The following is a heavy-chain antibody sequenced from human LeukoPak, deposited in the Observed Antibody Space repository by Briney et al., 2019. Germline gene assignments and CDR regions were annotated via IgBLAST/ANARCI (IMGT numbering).Heavy chain of an antibody. D-gene: IGHD2-21*02. J-gene: IGHJ4*02. CDR3: ARGGSTDSIHSCGGNCYFLDY. V-gene: IGHV1-2*02. CDR2: INPNSGGT. Sequence: ASVKVSCKASGYTFTGNHMHWVRQAPGQGLEWMGWINPNSGGTNYAQKFQGRVIMTRDTSISAAYMELSRLGSDDTAVYYCARGGSTDSIHSCGGNCYFLDYWGQGTLVTVSS. CDR1: GYTFTGNH.